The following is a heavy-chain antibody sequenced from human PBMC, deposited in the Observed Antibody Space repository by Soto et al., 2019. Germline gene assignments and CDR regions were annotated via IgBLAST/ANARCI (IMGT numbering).Heavy chain of an antibody. CDR1: GGSISSYY. V-gene: IGHV4-59*08. CDR2: IYYSGST. J-gene: IGHJ4*02. D-gene: IGHD3-16*02. Sequence: SETLSLTCPVSGGSISSYYLSWIRQPPGKGLEWIGYIYYSGSTNYNPSLKSRVTISVDTSKNQFSLKLSSVTAADTAVYYCASLYYDYIWGSYRYYFDYWGQGTLVTVSS. CDR3: ASLYYDYIWGSYRYYFDY.